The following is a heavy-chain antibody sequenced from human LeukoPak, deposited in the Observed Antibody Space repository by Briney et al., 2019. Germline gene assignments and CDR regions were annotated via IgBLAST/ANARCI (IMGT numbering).Heavy chain of an antibody. Sequence: SETLSLTCTVSGGSITGSSYYWGWIRQPPGKGREWIGSISYSGSTYYNPSLKSRVTISVDTSKNQFSLKLSFVTAADTAVYYCARLLSYSSSWYWGQGTLVTVSS. CDR2: ISYSGST. V-gene: IGHV4-39*01. CDR1: GGSITGSSYY. J-gene: IGHJ4*02. CDR3: ARLLSYSSSWY. D-gene: IGHD6-13*01.